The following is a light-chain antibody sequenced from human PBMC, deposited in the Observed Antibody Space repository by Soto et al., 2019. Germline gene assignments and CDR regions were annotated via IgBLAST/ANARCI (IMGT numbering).Light chain of an antibody. CDR3: QEYYDTPYT. CDR1: QSLLYSSNNKNY. CDR2: WAS. V-gene: IGKV4-1*01. J-gene: IGKJ3*01. Sequence: DIVMTQSPDSLAVSLGERATINCKSSQSLLYSSNNKNYLAWYQQKQGQPPKMLIYWASTRESGVPHRFSGSGSGTDFTLSISSLQAEDVALYYCQEYYDTPYTFGPGTKVDIQ.